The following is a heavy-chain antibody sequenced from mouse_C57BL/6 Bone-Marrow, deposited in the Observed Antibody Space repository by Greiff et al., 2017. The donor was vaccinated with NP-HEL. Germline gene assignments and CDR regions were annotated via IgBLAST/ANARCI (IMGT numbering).Heavy chain of an antibody. CDR1: GYAFSSYW. V-gene: IGHV1-80*01. CDR2: IYPGDGDT. J-gene: IGHJ1*03. Sequence: VKLMESGAELVKPGASVKISCKASGYAFSSYWMNWVKQRPGKGLEWIGQIYPGDGDTNYNGKFKGKATLTADKSSSTAYMQLSSLTSEDSAVYFCAIIYYYGSSRYWYFDVWGTGTTVTVSS. CDR3: AIIYYYGSSRYWYFDV. D-gene: IGHD1-1*01.